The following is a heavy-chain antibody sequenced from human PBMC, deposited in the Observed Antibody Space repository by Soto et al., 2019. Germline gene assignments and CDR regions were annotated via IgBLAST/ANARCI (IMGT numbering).Heavy chain of an antibody. Sequence: EVQLVESGGGLVQPGGSLRLSCAASGFTFSSYEMNWVRQAPGKGLEWVSYISSGGATIYYADSVKGRFTISRDSAKKSLYLEMNSLRAEDTAIYYCARDRGSVNYYYYGMDVWGQGTTVTVCS. CDR3: ARDRGSVNYYYYGMDV. D-gene: IGHD3-10*01. V-gene: IGHV3-48*03. CDR2: ISSGGATI. CDR1: GFTFSSYE. J-gene: IGHJ6*02.